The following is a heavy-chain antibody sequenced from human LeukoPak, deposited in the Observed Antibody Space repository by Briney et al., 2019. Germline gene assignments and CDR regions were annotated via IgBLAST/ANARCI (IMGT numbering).Heavy chain of an antibody. D-gene: IGHD1-26*01. V-gene: IGHV4-34*01. CDR2: INHRGST. CDR3: ARETPHGGSYNDY. J-gene: IGHJ4*02. CDR1: GQSFSGYY. Sequence: WDTQSLRCGVYGQSFSGYYWRWLRQPRGKALEWLGEINHRGSTNYNPSLKSRVTISVDTSKNQFSLKLSSVTAADTAVYYCARETPHGGSYNDYWGQGTLVTVSS.